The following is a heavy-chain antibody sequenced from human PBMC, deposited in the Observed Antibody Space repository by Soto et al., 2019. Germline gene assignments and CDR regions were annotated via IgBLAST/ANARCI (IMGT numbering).Heavy chain of an antibody. CDR3: SRDRVESGYPEYFQH. J-gene: IGHJ1*01. D-gene: IGHD3-22*01. CDR1: GFTVSSNY. V-gene: IGHV3-53*01. Sequence: EVQLVESGGGLIQPGGSLRLSCAASGFTVSSNYMSWVRQAPGKGLEWVSVIYSGDSTYYADSVKGRFTISRDNSKNTLYLQMNSLRAEDTALYYCSRDRVESGYPEYFQHWGQGTLVTVSS. CDR2: IYSGDST.